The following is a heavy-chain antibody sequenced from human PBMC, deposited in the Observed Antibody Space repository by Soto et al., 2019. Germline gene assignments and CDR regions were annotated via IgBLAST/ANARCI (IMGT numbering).Heavy chain of an antibody. Sequence: QVQLQESGPGLVKPSETLSLTCTVSGGSIDGYNCAWIRQTPGKALEWVGYVYDNGDSGYNPSLMSRGPLSMDTSRRQFSLRLRSVTAADTAVYYCGRQGIGRLHGLVDVWGRGTTVTVSS. CDR2: VYDNGDS. CDR1: GGSIDGYN. D-gene: IGHD5-12*01. V-gene: IGHV4-59*08. J-gene: IGHJ6*01. CDR3: GRQGIGRLHGLVDV.